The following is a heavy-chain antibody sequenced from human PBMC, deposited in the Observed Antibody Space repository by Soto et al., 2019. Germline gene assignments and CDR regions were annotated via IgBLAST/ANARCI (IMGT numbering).Heavy chain of an antibody. D-gene: IGHD2-21*01. CDR3: ARAGDCYPLGWFDP. Sequence: QVQLVQSGAEVKKPGSSVKVSCKASGGTFSSYAISWVRQAPGQGLEWMGGIIPTFDTTNYAQKFQGRVTITADESTSTAYMELSSLRSEDTCVYYCARAGDCYPLGWFDPWGQGTLVTVSS. V-gene: IGHV1-69*01. CDR1: GGTFSSYA. CDR2: IIPTFDTT. J-gene: IGHJ5*02.